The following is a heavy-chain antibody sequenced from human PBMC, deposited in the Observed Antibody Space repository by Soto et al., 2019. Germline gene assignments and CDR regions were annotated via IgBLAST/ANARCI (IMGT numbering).Heavy chain of an antibody. CDR1: GGSFSGYY. CDR2: INHSGST. J-gene: IGHJ6*03. D-gene: IGHD5-12*01. CDR3: ARGTDSGYAAGYYYYMDG. Sequence: SETLSLTCAVYGGSFSGYYWSWIRQPPGKGLEWIGEINHSGSTNYNPSLKSRVTISVDTSKNQFSLKLSSVTAADTAVYYCARGTDSGYAAGYYYYMDGWGKGTTVTVAS. V-gene: IGHV4-34*01.